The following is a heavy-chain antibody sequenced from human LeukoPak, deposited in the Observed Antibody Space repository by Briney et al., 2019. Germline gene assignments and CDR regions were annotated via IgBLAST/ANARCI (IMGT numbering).Heavy chain of an antibody. CDR2: IDYDGTTT. CDR1: GFSLSTFW. CDR3: AKDLEEVLRYFDWLPGNFDY. J-gene: IGHJ4*02. V-gene: IGHV3-74*01. D-gene: IGHD3-9*01. Sequence: PGGSLRLSCAASGFSLSTFWMHWVRQAPGKGLVWVSRIDYDGTTTTYADSVKGRFTISRDNARNSLYLQMNSLRAEDTAVYYCAKDLEEVLRYFDWLPGNFDYWGQGTLVTVSS.